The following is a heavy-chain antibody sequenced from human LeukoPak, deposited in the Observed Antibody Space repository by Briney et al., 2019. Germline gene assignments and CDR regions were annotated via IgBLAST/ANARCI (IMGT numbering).Heavy chain of an antibody. CDR3: APRGDIEHSYVYGKWFDP. Sequence: SETLSLTCAVYGGSFSAYYWTWIRQPPGKGLEWIGEINHSGSSNYNSSLRSRVTISVDTSYKQFSLRLSSVTAADTAVYYCAPRGDIEHSYVYGKWFDPWGQGTRVTVSS. J-gene: IGHJ5*02. CDR2: INHSGSS. V-gene: IGHV4-34*01. CDR1: GGSFSAYY. D-gene: IGHD5-18*01.